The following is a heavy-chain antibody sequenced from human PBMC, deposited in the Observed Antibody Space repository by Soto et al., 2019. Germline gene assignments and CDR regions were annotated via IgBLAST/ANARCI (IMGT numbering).Heavy chain of an antibody. Sequence: QVQLVESGGGVVQPGRSLRLSCAASGFSFSISPMHWVRQAPGKGPEWVALISYDGTNKFYADSVKGRFTISRDNSKSTLYLQVDSLRPEDAAVYYCAMDPKTSRGQNWAFNYFDSWGQGTLVTVSS. CDR1: GFSFSISP. J-gene: IGHJ4*02. CDR3: AMDPKTSRGQNWAFNYFDS. V-gene: IGHV3-30-3*01. D-gene: IGHD7-27*01. CDR2: ISYDGTNK.